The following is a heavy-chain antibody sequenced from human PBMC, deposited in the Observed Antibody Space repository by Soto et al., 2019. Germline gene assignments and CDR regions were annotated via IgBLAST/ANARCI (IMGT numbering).Heavy chain of an antibody. V-gene: IGHV3-30-3*01. J-gene: IGHJ4*02. CDR3: ARTTTVAGTPEFDY. CDR1: GFTFSSFS. D-gene: IGHD6-19*01. Sequence: QVQLVESGGGVVQPGRSLRLSCAASGFTFSSFSLHWVRQAPGKGLEWLALISYDGSHKYNADAVKGRFTISRDNSNHTLYLQLNSLRLEDTAVYYCARTTTVAGTPEFDYWGQGTLVTVSS. CDR2: ISYDGSHK.